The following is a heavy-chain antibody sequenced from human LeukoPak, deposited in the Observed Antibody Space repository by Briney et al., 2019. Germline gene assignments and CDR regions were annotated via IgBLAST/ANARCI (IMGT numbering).Heavy chain of an antibody. D-gene: IGHD2-15*01. Sequence: PRGSLRLSCVASGFTFSGHTMNWVRQAPGKGLEWISAITGSGSYTYYAESLKGRFAISRDSVKNSLYLQMNRLRAEDTAVYYCARGIMVMAAASTGSVAFDLWGQGTAVTVSS. CDR3: ARGIMVMAAASTGSVAFDL. CDR1: GFTFSGHT. V-gene: IGHV3-21*01. CDR2: ITGSGSYT. J-gene: IGHJ3*01.